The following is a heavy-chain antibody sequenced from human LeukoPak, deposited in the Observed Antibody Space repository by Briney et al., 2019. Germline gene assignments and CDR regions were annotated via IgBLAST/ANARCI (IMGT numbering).Heavy chain of an antibody. CDR3: ARNGDYVLSVDPGY. CDR2: ISYDGSNK. CDR1: GFTFSSYA. Sequence: GGSLRLSCAASGFTFSSYAMHWVRQAPGKGLEWVAVISYDGSNKYYADSVKGRFTISRDNSKNTLYLQMNSLRAEDTAVYYCARNGDYVLSVDPGYWGQGTLVTVSS. D-gene: IGHD4-17*01. V-gene: IGHV3-30*04. J-gene: IGHJ4*02.